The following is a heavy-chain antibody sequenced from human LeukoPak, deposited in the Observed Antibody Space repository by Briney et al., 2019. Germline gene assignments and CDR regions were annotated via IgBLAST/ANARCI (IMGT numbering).Heavy chain of an antibody. CDR2: TRNKANSYTT. V-gene: IGHV3-72*01. J-gene: IGHJ3*02. CDR3: ARVRYCSSTTCRGAFDI. Sequence: GGSLRLSCAASGFTFSDHYMDWVRQAPGKGLEWVGRTRNKANSYTTEYAASVKDRFTISRADSENSLYLQMNSLKTEDTAVYYCARVRYCSSTTCRGAFDIWGQGTMVTVSS. CDR1: GFTFSDHY. D-gene: IGHD2-2*01.